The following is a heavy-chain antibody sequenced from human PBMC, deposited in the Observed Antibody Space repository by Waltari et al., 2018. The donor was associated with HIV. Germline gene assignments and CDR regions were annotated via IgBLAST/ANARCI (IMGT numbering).Heavy chain of an antibody. D-gene: IGHD3-10*01. CDR2: IYTSGST. CDR1: GGSISSGSYY. Sequence: QVQLQESGPGLVKPSQTLSLTCTVSGGSISSGSYYWSWIRQPAGKGLEWIGRIYTSGSTNYNPSLKSRVTISVDTSKNQFSLKLSSVTAADTAVYYCAGGSGTHAIFFDYWGQGTLVTVSS. CDR3: AGGSGTHAIFFDY. V-gene: IGHV4-61*02. J-gene: IGHJ4*02.